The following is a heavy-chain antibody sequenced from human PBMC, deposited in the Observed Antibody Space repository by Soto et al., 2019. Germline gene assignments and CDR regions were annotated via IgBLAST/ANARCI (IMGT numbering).Heavy chain of an antibody. CDR2: ITTGGDTM. J-gene: IGHJ4*02. Sequence: EMQLVESGGDLVQPGGSLRLSCAASGFIFSTYSMNWVRQAPGKGLDWISYITTGGDTMYYADSVKGRFTISRDNAKNSLYMQLSSLREEDMAFYYCASLHQGMARGVTSQWGQGTLVTVSS. CDR3: ASLHQGMARGVTSQ. V-gene: IGHV3-48*02. CDR1: GFIFSTYS. D-gene: IGHD3-10*01.